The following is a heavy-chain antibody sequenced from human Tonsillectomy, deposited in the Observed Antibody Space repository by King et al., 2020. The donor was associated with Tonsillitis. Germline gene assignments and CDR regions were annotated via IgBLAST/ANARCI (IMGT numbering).Heavy chain of an antibody. J-gene: IGHJ6*04. Sequence: QLVQSGAEVKKPGESLKISCKASGYSFSDFWIAWVRQMPGKGLEWMGIIYPGDSSTRYSPSFQDQVTISADKSINTAFLQWSSLKASDTAIYYCARHSAAGPIYHYYSGLDVWGEGTTVTVSS. CDR2: IYPGDSST. CDR3: ARHSAAGPIYHYYSGLDV. CDR1: GYSFSDFW. D-gene: IGHD6-25*01. V-gene: IGHV5-51*01.